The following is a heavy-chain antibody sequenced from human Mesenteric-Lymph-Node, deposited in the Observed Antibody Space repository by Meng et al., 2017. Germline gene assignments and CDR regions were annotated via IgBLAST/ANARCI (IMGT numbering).Heavy chain of an antibody. CDR3: ATKKGGSGRADWFDP. CDR1: GLISSYP. V-gene: IGHV3-30*04. J-gene: IGHJ5*02. D-gene: IGHD2-15*01. Sequence: GGSLRLSCAASGLISSYPMHWVRQGPGKGLEWVAVISDDGYGYQYADSVKGRFIVSRDFSKNTVDLQMNSLRLEDTALYYCATKKGGSGRADWFDPWGQGTLVTVSS. CDR2: ISDDGYGY.